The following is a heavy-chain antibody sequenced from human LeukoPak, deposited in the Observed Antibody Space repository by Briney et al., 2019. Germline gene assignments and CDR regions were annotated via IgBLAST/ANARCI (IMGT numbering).Heavy chain of an antibody. D-gene: IGHD1-14*01. CDR3: ARDVLAAGATGTFDI. V-gene: IGHV3-7*03. J-gene: IGHJ3*02. CDR1: TFTFSNYW. Sequence: GGSLRLSCAASTFTFSNYWMSWVRQAPGKGLEWVANMKQDGSEKYYVDSVKDRFTISRDNAKTSLYLQMNSLRAEDTAVYYCARDVLAAGATGTFDIWGQGTMVTVSS. CDR2: MKQDGSEK.